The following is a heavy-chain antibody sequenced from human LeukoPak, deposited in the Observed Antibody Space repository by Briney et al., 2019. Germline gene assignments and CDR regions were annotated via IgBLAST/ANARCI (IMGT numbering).Heavy chain of an antibody. J-gene: IGHJ4*02. Sequence: SETLSLTCTVSGGSISSYYWSWIRQPPGKGLKWIGYIYYSGSTNYNPSLKSRVTISVDTSKNQFSLKLSSVTAADTAVYYCARSYSSSSYFDYWGQGTLVTVSS. CDR3: ARSYSSSSYFDY. CDR1: GGSISSYY. CDR2: IYYSGST. D-gene: IGHD6-13*01. V-gene: IGHV4-59*01.